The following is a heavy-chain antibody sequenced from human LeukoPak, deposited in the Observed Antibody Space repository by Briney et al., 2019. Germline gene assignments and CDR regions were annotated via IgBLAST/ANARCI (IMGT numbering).Heavy chain of an antibody. CDR1: GFTFSTYS. Sequence: GRSLRLSCAASGFTFSTYSMNWVRQAPGKGLEWVSYISSTSTTRFYADSVKGRFTISRDNTKNSLYLQMNSLTDEDTAVYYCARSNCNSCYLGVWYYFDYWGQGTLVTVSS. J-gene: IGHJ4*02. D-gene: IGHD1/OR15-1a*01. CDR3: ARSNCNSCYLGVWYYFDY. CDR2: ISSTSTTR. V-gene: IGHV3-48*02.